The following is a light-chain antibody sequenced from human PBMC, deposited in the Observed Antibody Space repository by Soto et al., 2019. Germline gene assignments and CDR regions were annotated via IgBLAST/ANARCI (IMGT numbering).Light chain of an antibody. CDR3: ASYAGGNKV. CDR2: EVT. CDR1: SSDVGAYNY. V-gene: IGLV2-8*01. Sequence: QSALTQPPSASGSPGQSVTISCTGTSSDVGAYNYVSWYQQHPGKAPKLMIYEVTKRPSGVPDRFSGSKSGNTASPTVSGLLPEDEADYYCASYAGGNKVFGTGTKLTVL. J-gene: IGLJ1*01.